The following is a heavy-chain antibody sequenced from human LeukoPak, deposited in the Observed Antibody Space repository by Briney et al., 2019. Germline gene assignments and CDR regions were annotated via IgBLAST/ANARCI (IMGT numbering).Heavy chain of an antibody. CDR3: ASASLSGSLLPRDY. Sequence: GGSLRLSCAASGFDFKSYAMAWVRQAPGKGLEWVSSIGGTGQPTAHADSVKGRFTISRDNAKNSLYLQMNSLRAEDTAVYYCASASLSGSLLPRDYWGQGTLVTVSS. CDR1: GFDFKSYA. D-gene: IGHD1-26*01. J-gene: IGHJ4*02. CDR2: IGGTGQPT. V-gene: IGHV3-23*01.